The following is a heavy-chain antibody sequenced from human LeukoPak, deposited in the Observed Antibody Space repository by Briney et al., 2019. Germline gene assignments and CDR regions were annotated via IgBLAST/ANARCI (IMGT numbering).Heavy chain of an antibody. CDR2: ISGSGGST. V-gene: IGHV3-23*01. CDR3: AKDYYDSSGYPPYYFDY. J-gene: IGHJ4*02. CDR1: GFTFSSYA. Sequence: PGGSLRLSCAASGFTFSSYAMSWVRQAPGKGLEWVSAISGSGGSTYYADSVKGRFTISRDNSKNTLYLQMNSLRAEDTAVYYCAKDYYDSSGYPPYYFDYWGRGTLVTVSS. D-gene: IGHD3-22*01.